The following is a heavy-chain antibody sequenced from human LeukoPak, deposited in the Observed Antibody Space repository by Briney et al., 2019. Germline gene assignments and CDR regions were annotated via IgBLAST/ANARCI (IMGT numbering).Heavy chain of an antibody. V-gene: IGHV3-23*01. CDR2: ISAGGGGT. D-gene: IGHD3-22*01. J-gene: IGHJ4*02. Sequence: PGGSLRLSCAVSGFTFSSYAMSWVRQAPGKGLEWVSAISAGGGGTNYAESVKGRFTISRDNSKNTLYLQMNSLRVEDTAVYYCAKAGGYYNFDYWGQGSLVTVSS. CDR1: GFTFSSYA. CDR3: AKAGGYYNFDY.